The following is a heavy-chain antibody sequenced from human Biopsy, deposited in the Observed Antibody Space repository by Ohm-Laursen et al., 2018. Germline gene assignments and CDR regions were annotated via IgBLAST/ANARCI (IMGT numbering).Heavy chain of an antibody. J-gene: IGHJ4*02. CDR1: GYTFSGYY. V-gene: IGHV1-2*02. CDR2: INPDSGVT. D-gene: IGHD6-19*01. Sequence: ASVKVSCKASGYTFSGYYMHWVRQAPGQGLEWMGWINPDSGVTNYAQKFQGRATMTRDTSISTAYMELSRLGSDDTAVYYRARDKYRSWNYFDNWGQGSLVTVSS. CDR3: ARDKYRSWNYFDN.